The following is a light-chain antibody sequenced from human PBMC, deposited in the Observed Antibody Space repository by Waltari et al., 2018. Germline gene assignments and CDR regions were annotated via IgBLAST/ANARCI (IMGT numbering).Light chain of an antibody. J-gene: IGKJ4*01. V-gene: IGKV1-9*01. CDR1: QGISSY. Sequence: DIQLTQSPSFLSASVGDRVTITCRASQGISSYLAWYQQKPGRAPKLLIYAASTLQSGVPSRFSGSGSGTEFTLAISSLQTEDFATYYCQHLNNYPLSFGGGTK. CDR3: QHLNNYPLS. CDR2: AAS.